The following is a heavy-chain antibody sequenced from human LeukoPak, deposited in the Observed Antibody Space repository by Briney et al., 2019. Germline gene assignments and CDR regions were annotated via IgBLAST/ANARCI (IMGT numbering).Heavy chain of an antibody. CDR3: AREVYDSSGYYYPTGIFQH. D-gene: IGHD3-22*01. Sequence: AGGSLRLSCAASGFTFDDYGMSWVRQAPGKRLEWVSGINWNGGSTGYADSVKGRFTISRDNTKNSLYLQMNSLRAEDTALYYCAREVYDSSGYYYPTGIFQHWGQGTLVTVSS. V-gene: IGHV3-20*04. CDR1: GFTFDDYG. CDR2: INWNGGST. J-gene: IGHJ1*01.